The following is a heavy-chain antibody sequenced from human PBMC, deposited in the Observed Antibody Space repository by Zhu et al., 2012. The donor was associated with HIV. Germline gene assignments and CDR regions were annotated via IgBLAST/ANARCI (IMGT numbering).Heavy chain of an antibody. Sequence: QVQPQESGPGLVKASETLSLTCTVSGGSISSYYYNWIRQPAGKGLEWIGRVYTSGSTNYNPSLKSPVTMSVDTSKNQVSLKMNSVTAADTAVYYCAGEVGAVAGRAYYYGMDVWGQGTTVTVSS. D-gene: IGHD6-19*01. J-gene: IGHJ6*02. V-gene: IGHV4-4*07. CDR2: VYTSGST. CDR3: AGEVGAVAGRAYYYGMDV. CDR1: GGSISSYY.